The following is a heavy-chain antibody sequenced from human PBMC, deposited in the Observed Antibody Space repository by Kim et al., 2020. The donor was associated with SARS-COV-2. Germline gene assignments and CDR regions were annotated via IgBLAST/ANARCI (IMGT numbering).Heavy chain of an antibody. CDR3: AKSRVRVGMYNWFDP. V-gene: IGHV3-30*18. Sequence: GGSLRLSCAASGFTFSSYGMHWVRQAPGKGLEWVAVISYDGSNKYYADSVKGRFTISRDNSKNTLYLQMNSLRAEDTAVYYCAKSRVRVGMYNWFDPWG. CDR2: ISYDGSNK. CDR1: GFTFSSYG. D-gene: IGHD1-26*01. J-gene: IGHJ5*02.